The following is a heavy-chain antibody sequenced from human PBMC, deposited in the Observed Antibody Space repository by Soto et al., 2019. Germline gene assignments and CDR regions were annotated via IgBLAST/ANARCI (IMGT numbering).Heavy chain of an antibody. D-gene: IGHD2-21*01. J-gene: IGHJ4*02. Sequence: QVQLVQSGAEVKKPGASVKVSCKASGYTFIHYYIHWVRQAPGQGLEWMAIINPNGGSTNYAQKFRGRVTVTRDTSTTTGSMELNSLGSDDTAVYFCARSLLQGDFWGQGTLVTVSS. V-gene: IGHV1-46*01. CDR2: INPNGGST. CDR1: GYTFIHYY. CDR3: ARSLLQGDF.